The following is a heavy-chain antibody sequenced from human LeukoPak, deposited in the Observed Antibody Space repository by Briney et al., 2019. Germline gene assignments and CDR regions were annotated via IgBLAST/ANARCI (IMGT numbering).Heavy chain of an antibody. D-gene: IGHD3-22*01. J-gene: IGHJ4*02. V-gene: IGHV3-53*01. CDR3: ARDRRGYYDSGGYAHFDY. CDR1: GFTVNSNY. Sequence: GGSLRLSCTASGFTVNSNYMSWVRQAPGKGLEWVSILYSGNIPYYADSVKSRFTISRDTSKNTLYLDMNSLRAEDTAVYFCARDRRGYYDSGGYAHFDYWGQGTLVTVSS. CDR2: LYSGNIP.